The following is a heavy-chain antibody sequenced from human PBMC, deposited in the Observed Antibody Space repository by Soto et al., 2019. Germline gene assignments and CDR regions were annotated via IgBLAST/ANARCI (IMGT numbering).Heavy chain of an antibody. J-gene: IGHJ6*02. Sequence: QVQLVQSGAEVKKPGASVKVSCKASGYSFTAYGIHWVRQAPGQRLEWMGWINAALGETKFSQKFQGRVTISRDTSARTAYMDLSRLRYEDTAVYYCASLDGGYFYNYGMDVWGQGTTVTVSS. D-gene: IGHD3-10*01. V-gene: IGHV1-3*01. CDR1: GYSFTAYG. CDR3: ASLDGGYFYNYGMDV. CDR2: INAALGET.